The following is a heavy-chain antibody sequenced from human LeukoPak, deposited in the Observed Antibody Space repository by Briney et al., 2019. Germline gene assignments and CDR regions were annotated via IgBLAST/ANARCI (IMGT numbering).Heavy chain of an antibody. D-gene: IGHD1-26*01. CDR3: AKKWELGGYFDY. Sequence: GGSLRLSCAASGNYWMHWVRQAPGKGLEWVSATSGSGGSTYYADSVKGRFTISRDNSKNTLYLQMNSLRAEDTAIYYCAKKWELGGYFDYWGQGTLVTVSS. V-gene: IGHV3-23*01. CDR1: GNYW. J-gene: IGHJ4*02. CDR2: TSGSGGST.